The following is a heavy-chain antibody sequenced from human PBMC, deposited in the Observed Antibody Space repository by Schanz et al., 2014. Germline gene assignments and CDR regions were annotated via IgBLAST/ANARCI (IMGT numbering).Heavy chain of an antibody. Sequence: VQLVESGGGVVQPGGSLRLSCAVSTSLFSRSVIHWVRQAPGQGLEWVSAISGSGGSTYYADSVKGRFTISRDNSKNTLYLLMNSLRAEDTAVYYCAKDLISGWSGFDYWGQGTLVTVSS. CDR1: TSLFSRSV. CDR3: AKDLISGWSGFDY. CDR2: ISGSGGST. V-gene: IGHV3-23*04. D-gene: IGHD6-19*01. J-gene: IGHJ4*02.